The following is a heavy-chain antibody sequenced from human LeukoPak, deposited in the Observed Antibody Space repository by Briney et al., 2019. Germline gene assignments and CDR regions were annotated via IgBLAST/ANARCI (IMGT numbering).Heavy chain of an antibody. V-gene: IGHV3-21*01. D-gene: IGHD2/OR15-2a*01. CDR3: ARSTFGLYNWFDP. J-gene: IGHJ5*02. CDR1: GFTFSSYS. CDR2: ISSSSSYI. Sequence: GGSLRLSCAASGFTFSSYSMNWVRQAPGKGLEWVSSISSSSSYIYYADSVKGRFTISRDNAKNSLYLQMNSLRAEDTAVYYCARSTFGLYNWFDPWGQGTLVTVSS.